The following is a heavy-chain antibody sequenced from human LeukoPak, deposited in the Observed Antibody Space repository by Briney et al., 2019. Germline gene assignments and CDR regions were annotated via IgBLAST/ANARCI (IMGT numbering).Heavy chain of an antibody. CDR1: GGSISSSNW. D-gene: IGHD3-22*01. CDR2: INHSGST. Sequence: SETLSLTCAVSGGSISSSNWWSWVRQPPGKGLEWIGEINHSGSTNYNPSLKRRVTISVDKSKNQFSLKLSSVTAADTAVYYCATLGPTYYYDSSVYGRAFDIWGQGTMVTVSS. CDR3: ATLGPTYYYDSSVYGRAFDI. J-gene: IGHJ3*02. V-gene: IGHV4-4*02.